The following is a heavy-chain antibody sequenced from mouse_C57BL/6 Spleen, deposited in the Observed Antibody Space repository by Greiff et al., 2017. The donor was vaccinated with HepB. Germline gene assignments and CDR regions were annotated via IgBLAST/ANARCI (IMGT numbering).Heavy chain of an antibody. CDR1: GFTFSSYA. Sequence: EVKLVESGEGLVKPGGSLKLSCAASGFTFSSYAMSWVRQTPEKRLEWVAYISSGGDYIYYADTVKGRFTISRDNARNTLYLQMSSLKSEDTAMYYCTRDRFHGNYDFDYWGQGTTLTVSS. CDR3: TRDRFHGNYDFDY. V-gene: IGHV5-9-1*02. J-gene: IGHJ2*01. D-gene: IGHD2-1*01. CDR2: ISSGGDYI.